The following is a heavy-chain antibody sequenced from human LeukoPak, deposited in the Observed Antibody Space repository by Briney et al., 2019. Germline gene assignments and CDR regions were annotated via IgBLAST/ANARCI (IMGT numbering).Heavy chain of an antibody. Sequence: PGGSQRLSCAASGFTFSSYEMNWVRQAPGKGLEWVSYISSSGSTIYYADSVKGRFTISRDNAKNSLYLQMNSLRAEDTAVYYCARVYGSAWVSAYWGQGTLVTVSS. CDR3: ARVYGSAWVSAY. J-gene: IGHJ4*02. CDR2: ISSSGSTI. D-gene: IGHD6-19*01. V-gene: IGHV3-48*03. CDR1: GFTFSSYE.